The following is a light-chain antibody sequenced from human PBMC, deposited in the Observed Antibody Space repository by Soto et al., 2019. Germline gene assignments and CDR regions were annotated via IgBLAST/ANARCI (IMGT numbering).Light chain of an antibody. CDR2: SNN. V-gene: IGLV1-44*01. J-gene: IGLJ2*01. CDR1: SSNIASNT. Sequence: QSVLTQPPSASGTPGQRATISCSGSSSNIASNTVNWYQQLPGTAPKLLIYSNNQRPSGVPDRFSGSKSGTSASLAISGLQSEDEADYYCAAWDDSLNGVLFGGGTKVTVL. CDR3: AAWDDSLNGVL.